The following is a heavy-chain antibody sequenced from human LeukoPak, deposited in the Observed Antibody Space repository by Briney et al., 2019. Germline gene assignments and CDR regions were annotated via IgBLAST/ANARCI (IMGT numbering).Heavy chain of an antibody. J-gene: IGHJ6*03. V-gene: IGHV4-59*01. D-gene: IGHD6-6*01. CDR1: GGSISSYY. CDR3: ARASMGNYYYYYMDV. CDR2: IYYSGST. Sequence: SETLSLTCTVSGGSISSYYWSWIRQPPGKGLEWIGYIYYSGSTNYNPSLKGRVTISVDTSKNQFSLKLSSVTAADTAVYYCARASMGNYYYYYMDVWGKGTTVTVSS.